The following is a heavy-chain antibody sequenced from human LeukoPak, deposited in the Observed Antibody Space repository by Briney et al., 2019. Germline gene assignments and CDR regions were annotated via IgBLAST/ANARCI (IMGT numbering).Heavy chain of an antibody. CDR3: ATPQYSRRHWYFDL. J-gene: IGHJ2*01. D-gene: IGHD6-6*01. Sequence: ASVKVSCKVSGYTLTELSMHWVRQAPGKGLEWMGGFDPEDGETIYAQKFQGRVTMTEDTSTDTAYMELSSLRSEDTAVYYCATPQYSRRHWYFDLWGRGTLATVSS. V-gene: IGHV1-24*01. CDR2: FDPEDGET. CDR1: GYTLTELS.